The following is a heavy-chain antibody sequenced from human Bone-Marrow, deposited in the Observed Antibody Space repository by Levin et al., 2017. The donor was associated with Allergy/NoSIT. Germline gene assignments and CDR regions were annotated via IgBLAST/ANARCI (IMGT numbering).Heavy chain of an antibody. Sequence: SETLSLTCYVAGASISSGTNFWGWIRQSPGKGLEWIGTIYYTGSTYYNPSLRSRVTISVDTSKNQFSLKLNSVTAADTALYYCARQKGHCDGGSCFPPDYWGQGILVTVSS. CDR1: GASISSGTNF. D-gene: IGHD2-15*01. J-gene: IGHJ4*02. V-gene: IGHV4-39*01. CDR2: IYYTGST. CDR3: ARQKGHCDGGSCFPPDY.